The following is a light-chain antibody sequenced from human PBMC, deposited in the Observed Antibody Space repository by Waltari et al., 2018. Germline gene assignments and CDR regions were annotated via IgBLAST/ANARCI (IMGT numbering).Light chain of an antibody. CDR1: SGHSNYP. CDR2: VNSDGSH. Sequence: QLMLSQPPSASASLGASVKLTCTLSSGHSNYPIAWHQQQPEKGPRYLMTVNSDGSHTKGDGIPARFSGSSSGAERYLTIASLQSEDETDYYCQTGGFGMWVFGGGTKLTVL. V-gene: IGLV4-69*01. J-gene: IGLJ3*02. CDR3: QTGGFGMWV.